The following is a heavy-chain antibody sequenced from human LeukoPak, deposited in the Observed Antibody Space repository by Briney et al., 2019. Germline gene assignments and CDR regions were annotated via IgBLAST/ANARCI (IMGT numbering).Heavy chain of an antibody. D-gene: IGHD3-22*01. J-gene: IGHJ3*02. Sequence: GGSLRLSCAASGFTFDDYGMSWVRQAPGKGLEWVSSISSTGSYVYYADSVKGRFTVSRDNAKNSLYLQMNSLRAEDTAVYYCANYYYDSSGYRGMNAFDIWGQGTMVTVSS. CDR2: ISSTGSYV. V-gene: IGHV3-21*01. CDR1: GFTFDDYG. CDR3: ANYYYDSSGYRGMNAFDI.